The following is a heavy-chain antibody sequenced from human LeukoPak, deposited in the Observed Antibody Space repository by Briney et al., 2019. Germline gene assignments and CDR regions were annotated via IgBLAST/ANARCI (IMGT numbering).Heavy chain of an antibody. CDR2: IKSKTDGGTT. V-gene: IGHV3-15*01. D-gene: IGHD2-15*01. CDR1: GFTFSNAW. Sequence: PGRSLRLSCAASGFTFSNAWMSWVRQAPGKGLEWVGRIKSKTDGGTTDYAAPVKGRFTISRDDSKNTLYLQMNSLKTEDTAVYYCTSIGYLDAFDIWGQGTMVTVSS. J-gene: IGHJ3*02. CDR3: TSIGYLDAFDI.